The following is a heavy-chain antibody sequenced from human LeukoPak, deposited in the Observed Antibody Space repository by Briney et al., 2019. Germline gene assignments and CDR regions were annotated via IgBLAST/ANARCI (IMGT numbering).Heavy chain of an antibody. CDR1: GFTFRTYS. V-gene: IGHV3-30*18. J-gene: IGHJ4*02. D-gene: IGHD3-10*01. CDR2: VSADGRTQ. CDR3: AKDPNNYYGSGSYLEY. Sequence: GGSLRLSCAASGFTFRTYSIHWVRQAPGKGLEWVTVVSADGRTQLYSDSVKGRFTVSRDNSKNTLYLQMNSLRAEDTAVYYCAKDPNNYYGSGSYLEYWGQGTLVTVSS.